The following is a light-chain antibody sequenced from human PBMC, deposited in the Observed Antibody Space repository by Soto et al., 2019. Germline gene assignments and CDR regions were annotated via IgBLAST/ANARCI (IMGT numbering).Light chain of an antibody. V-gene: IGLV2-18*01. CDR3: SFV. CDR2: EVT. Sequence: QCALTQPASVSGSPGQSVTISCTGTIGDIGSYNRVSWFQQPPGTAPQLMIYEVTNRPSGVPDRFSGSKSGNTASLTISGLQTEDETSNSTSFVFRTGTKVTVL. J-gene: IGLJ1*01. CDR1: IGDIGSYNR.